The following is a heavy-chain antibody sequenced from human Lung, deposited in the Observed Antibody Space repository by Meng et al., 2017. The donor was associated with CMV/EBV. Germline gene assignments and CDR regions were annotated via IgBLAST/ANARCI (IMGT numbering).Heavy chain of an antibody. Sequence: SXTXSLXCTVSGGSVSSGSYYWSWIRQPPGKGLEWIGYIYYSGSTNYNPSLKSRVTISVDTSKNQFSLKLSSVTAADTAVYYCARDLDIGYGMDFLGQGPTVTVSS. V-gene: IGHV4-61*01. D-gene: IGHD2-15*01. CDR2: IYYSGST. J-gene: IGHJ6*02. CDR3: ARDLDIGYGMDF. CDR1: GGSVSSGSYY.